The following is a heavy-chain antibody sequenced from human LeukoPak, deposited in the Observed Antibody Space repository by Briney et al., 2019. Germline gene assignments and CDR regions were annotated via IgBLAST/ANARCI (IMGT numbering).Heavy chain of an antibody. V-gene: IGHV1-69*05. Sequence: ASVKVSCKASGGTFSSYAISWVRQAPGQGLEWMGRIIPIFGTANYAQKFQGRVTITTDESTSTAYMELSSLRSEDTAVYYCASPPLHHNLYDYWGQGTLVTVSS. CDR3: ASPPLHHNLYDY. CDR1: GGTFSSYA. CDR2: IIPIFGTA. J-gene: IGHJ4*02. D-gene: IGHD1-1*01.